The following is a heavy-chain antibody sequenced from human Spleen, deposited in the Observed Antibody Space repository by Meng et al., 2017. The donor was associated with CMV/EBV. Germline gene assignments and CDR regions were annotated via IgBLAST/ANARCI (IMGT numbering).Heavy chain of an antibody. Sequence: SETLSLTCTVSGGSVSSGNYYWSWIRQPPGKGLEWIGYIYYSGSTNYNPSLKSRATISVDTSKNEFSLKLKSVTAEDTAVYYCARALHYYGSGTLDSWGQGTLVTVSS. V-gene: IGHV4-61*01. CDR3: ARALHYYGSGTLDS. CDR2: IYYSGST. CDR1: GGSVSSGNYY. J-gene: IGHJ4*02. D-gene: IGHD3-10*01.